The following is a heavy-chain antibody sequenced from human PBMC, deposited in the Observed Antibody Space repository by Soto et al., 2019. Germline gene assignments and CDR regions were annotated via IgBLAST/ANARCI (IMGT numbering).Heavy chain of an antibody. CDR2: ISGSGGST. CDR1: GFTFSSYA. CDR3: AKDAAYCSGGSCYPYYFDY. Sequence: GGSLRLSCAASGFTFSSYAMSWVRQAPGKGLEWVSAISGSGGSTYYADSVKGRFTISRDNSKNTLYLQMNSLRAEDTAVYYCAKDAAYCSGGSCYPYYFDYWGQGTLVTVS. D-gene: IGHD2-15*01. J-gene: IGHJ4*02. V-gene: IGHV3-23*01.